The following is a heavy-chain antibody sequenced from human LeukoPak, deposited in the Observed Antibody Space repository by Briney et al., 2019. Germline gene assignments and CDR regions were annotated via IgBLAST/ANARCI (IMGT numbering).Heavy chain of an antibody. Sequence: ASVQVSCKASGYTFTSYGISWVRQAPGQGLEWMGWISAYSGHTNYAQKLQGRVTMTTETPTSTAYLELRSLTSDDTAVYYCARPADTSGDYFDYWGQGTLATVSS. D-gene: IGHD3-22*01. V-gene: IGHV1-18*01. J-gene: IGHJ4*02. CDR1: GYTFTSYG. CDR3: ARPADTSGDYFDY. CDR2: ISAYSGHT.